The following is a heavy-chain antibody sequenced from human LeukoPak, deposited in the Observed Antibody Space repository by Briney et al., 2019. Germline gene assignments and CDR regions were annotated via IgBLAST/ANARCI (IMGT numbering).Heavy chain of an antibody. CDR3: ARARRTGLLPFDH. CDR2: ISDRGSII. J-gene: IGHJ4*02. CDR1: GFTFSDYF. D-gene: IGHD2-8*02. V-gene: IGHV3-11*01. Sequence: GGSLRLSCAASGFTFSDYFMSWIRQAPGKGLEWISYISDRGSIIFCADSLKGRCTISRDNAKNSLYLQMNSLRGEDTAIYYCARARRTGLLPFDHWGQGTLVTVSS.